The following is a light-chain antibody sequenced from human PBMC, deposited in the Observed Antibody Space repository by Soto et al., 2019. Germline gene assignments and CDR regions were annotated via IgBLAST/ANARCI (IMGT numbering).Light chain of an antibody. J-gene: IGLJ3*02. CDR2: EVT. CDR3: SSYAGSNNLP. CDR1: SSDVGAYNY. Sequence: QSALTQPPSASGSPGQSVTISCTGSSSDVGAYNYVSWYQQQPGKAPKLMIYEVTKRPSGVPDSFSGSKSGNTASLTVSGLQAEDEADYYCSSYAGSNNLPFGGGTKLTVL. V-gene: IGLV2-8*01.